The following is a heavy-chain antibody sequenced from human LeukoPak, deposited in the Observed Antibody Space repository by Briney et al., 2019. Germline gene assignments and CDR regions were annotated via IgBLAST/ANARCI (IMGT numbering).Heavy chain of an antibody. D-gene: IGHD5-18*01. V-gene: IGHV3-30*02. Sequence: PAGGSLRLSCAASGFSFSSYGMHWVRQAPGKGLEWVAIVSYDENNKFYTDSVKGRFTISRDNSKNTLYLQMNSLRAEDTAVYYCAKEDRGYSYGYSFDHWGQGTLVTVSS. CDR1: GFSFSSYG. J-gene: IGHJ4*02. CDR3: AKEDRGYSYGYSFDH. CDR2: VSYDENNK.